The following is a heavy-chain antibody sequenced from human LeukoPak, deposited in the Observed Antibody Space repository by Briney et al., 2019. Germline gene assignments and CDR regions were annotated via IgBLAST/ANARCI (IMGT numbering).Heavy chain of an antibody. J-gene: IGHJ3*02. CDR1: GFTFSSYS. Sequence: PGGSLRLSCAASGFTFSSYSMNWVRQAPGKGLEWVAVIWYDGSRFYYADSVKGRFTISRDNSKNTLYLQMNSLRAEDTAVYHCAREKDDAFDIWGQGTMVTVSS. CDR2: IWYDGSRF. V-gene: IGHV3-33*08. CDR3: AREKDDAFDI.